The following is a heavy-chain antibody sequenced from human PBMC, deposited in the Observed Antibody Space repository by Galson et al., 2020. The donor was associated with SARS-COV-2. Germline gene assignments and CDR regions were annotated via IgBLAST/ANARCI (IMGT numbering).Heavy chain of an antibody. CDR2: IYTSGST. CDR3: ARDPLSRGRPGDYEVYYYYGMDV. J-gene: IGHJ6*02. V-gene: IGHV4-4*07. D-gene: IGHD4-17*01. CDR1: GGSISSYY. Sequence: SETLSLTCTVSGGSISSYYWSWIRQPAGKGLEWIGRIYTSGSTKYNPSLKSRVTMSVDTSKNQFSLKLRSVTAADTAVYYCARDPLSRGRPGDYEVYYYYGMDVWGQGTTVAVSS.